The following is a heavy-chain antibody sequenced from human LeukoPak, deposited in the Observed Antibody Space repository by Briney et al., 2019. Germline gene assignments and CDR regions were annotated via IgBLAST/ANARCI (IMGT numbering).Heavy chain of an antibody. CDR2: IKEDGSEK. D-gene: IGHD3-3*01. J-gene: IGHJ6*02. V-gene: IGHV3-7*01. CDR3: ARRGITISGVLVYHYSGLDV. Sequence: PGGSLRLSCAGSGFTFSSHWMNWVRQAPGKGLEWVASIKEDGSEKHYVDSVSGRFTISRDNAKNSLHLQMSRLRAEDTAVYYCARRGITISGVLVYHYSGLDVWGQGTTVTVSS. CDR1: GFTFSSHW.